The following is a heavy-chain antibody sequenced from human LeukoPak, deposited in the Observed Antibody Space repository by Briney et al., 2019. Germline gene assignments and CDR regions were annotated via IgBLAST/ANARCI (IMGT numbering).Heavy chain of an antibody. J-gene: IGHJ2*01. CDR2: IDTAGGT. V-gene: IGHV3-13*04. D-gene: IGHD3-22*01. CDR3: IRESNYYDSSTSPGYFDL. CDR1: GFTFSTYD. Sequence: GGSLRLSCAASGFTFSTYDMHWVRQAAGKGLEWVSAIDTAGGTYYPGSVKGRFTISRENTKNSLYLQMNSLRAGDTAVYYCIRESNYYDSSTSPGYFDLWGRGTLVTVSS.